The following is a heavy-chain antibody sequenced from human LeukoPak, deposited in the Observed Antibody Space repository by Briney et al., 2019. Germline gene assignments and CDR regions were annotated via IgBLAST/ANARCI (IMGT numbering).Heavy chain of an antibody. J-gene: IGHJ4*02. CDR1: GFTFSSYG. CDR3: AKDRRRLWGSSFDY. D-gene: IGHD3-16*01. Sequence: GGSLRLSCAASGFTFSSYGMHWGRQAPDTRLEGVAVISYNESNKYYSDYAKSRFTISRDNSNNTLYLQMNGLRAEDTAVYYCAKDRRRLWGSSFDYWGQGTLVTVSS. V-gene: IGHV3-30*18. CDR2: ISYNESNK.